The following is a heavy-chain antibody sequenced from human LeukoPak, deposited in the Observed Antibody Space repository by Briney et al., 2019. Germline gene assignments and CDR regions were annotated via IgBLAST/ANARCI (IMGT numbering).Heavy chain of an antibody. CDR2: IKQDGSEK. J-gene: IGHJ4*02. Sequence: GGSLRLSCAASGFTFSSYWMSWVRQAPGKGLEWVANIKQDGSEKYYVDSVKGRFTISRDNTKNSLFLHMSSLRAEDTAVYYCARDRNAVGANSDYWGQGTLVTVSS. V-gene: IGHV3-7*01. CDR3: ARDRNAVGANSDY. D-gene: IGHD1-26*01. CDR1: GFTFSSYW.